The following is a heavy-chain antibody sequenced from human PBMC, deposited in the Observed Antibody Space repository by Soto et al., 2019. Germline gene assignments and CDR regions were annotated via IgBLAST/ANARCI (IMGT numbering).Heavy chain of an antibody. CDR1: GFTFSSYA. J-gene: IGHJ4*02. CDR3: AKALYQCSRGLCYVGTIDS. D-gene: IGHD2-15*01. Sequence: PGGSLRLSCAASGFTFSSYAMSWVGQAPAKGLEWVSGIDGSGGSTYYADSVKGQFTISRDNSKNALYLEMNSLRVEDTAVYYCAKALYQCSRGLCYVGTIDSWGQGTLVTVSS. CDR2: IDGSGGST. V-gene: IGHV3-23*01.